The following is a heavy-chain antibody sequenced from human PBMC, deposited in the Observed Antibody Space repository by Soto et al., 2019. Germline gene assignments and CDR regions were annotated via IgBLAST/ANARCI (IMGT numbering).Heavy chain of an antibody. V-gene: IGHV4-59*08. Sequence: SETLSLTCTVSGGSISSYYWSWIRQPPGKGLEWIGYIYYSGSTNYNPSLKSRVTISVDTSKNQFSLKLSSVTAADTAVYYCARRYGVAFDIWGQGTMVTVSS. CDR1: GGSISSYY. CDR3: ARRYGVAFDI. D-gene: IGHD3-10*01. J-gene: IGHJ3*02. CDR2: IYYSGST.